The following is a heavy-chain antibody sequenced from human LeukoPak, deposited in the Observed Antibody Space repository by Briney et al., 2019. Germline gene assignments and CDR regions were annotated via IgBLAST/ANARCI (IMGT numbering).Heavy chain of an antibody. V-gene: IGHV3-74*01. CDR3: ARGNRFYYYGSGGYYIPYGNWFDP. Sequence: GGSLRLSCAASGFTFSSYWMHWVRQAPGKGLVWVSRINSDGSSTSYADSVKGRFTISRDNAKNTLYLQMNSLRAEDTAVYYCARGNRFYYYGSGGYYIPYGNWFDPWGQGTLVTVSS. CDR2: INSDGSST. J-gene: IGHJ5*02. CDR1: GFTFSSYW. D-gene: IGHD3-10*01.